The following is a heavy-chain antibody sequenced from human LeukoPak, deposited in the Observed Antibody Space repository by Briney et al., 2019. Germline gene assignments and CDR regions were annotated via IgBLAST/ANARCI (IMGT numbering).Heavy chain of an antibody. V-gene: IGHV3-74*01. CDR3: ARQPDY. CDR1: GFTVSSNY. J-gene: IGHJ4*02. Sequence: PGGSLRLSCAASGFTVSSNYMSWVRQAPGKGLVWVSHINSDGSTTNYAASVRGRFTISRDNAKNTLYLQMDSLRAEDTAVYYCARQPDYWGQGTLVTVSS. D-gene: IGHD1-14*01. CDR2: INSDGSTT.